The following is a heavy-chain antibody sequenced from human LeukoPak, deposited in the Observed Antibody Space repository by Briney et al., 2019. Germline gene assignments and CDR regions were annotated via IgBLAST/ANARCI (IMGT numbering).Heavy chain of an antibody. CDR3: ARIQGGGYRTADY. J-gene: IGHJ4*02. CDR2: IKHDGSDK. D-gene: IGHD6-19*01. CDR1: GFTVSSNS. Sequence: GGSLRLSCTVSGFTVSSNSMSWVRQAPGKGLEWVANIKHDGSDKYYLDSVKGRFTLSRDNAKNSLYLQMNSLRAEDTAMYYCARIQGGGYRTADYWGQGTLVTVSS. V-gene: IGHV3-7*01.